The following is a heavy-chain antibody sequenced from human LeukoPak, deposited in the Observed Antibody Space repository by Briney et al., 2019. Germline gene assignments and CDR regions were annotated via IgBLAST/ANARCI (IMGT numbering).Heavy chain of an antibody. CDR3: ARGRRGDHHDY. D-gene: IGHD4-17*01. CDR1: GGTFSSYA. J-gene: IGHJ4*02. CDR2: MNPNSGNT. V-gene: IGHV1-8*03. Sequence: GASVKVSCKASGGTFSSYAISWVRQAPGQGLEWMGWMNPNSGNTGYAQKFQGRVTITRNTSISTAYMELSSLRSEDTAVYYCARGRRGDHHDYWGQGTLVTVSS.